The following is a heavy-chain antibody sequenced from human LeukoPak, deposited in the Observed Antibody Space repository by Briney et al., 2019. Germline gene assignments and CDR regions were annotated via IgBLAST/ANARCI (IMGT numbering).Heavy chain of an antibody. V-gene: IGHV1-69*04. CDR1: GGTFSSYA. CDR2: IIPILGIA. Sequence: ASVKVSCKASGGTFSSYAISWVRQAPGQGLEWMGRIIPILGIANYAQKFQGRVTITADKSTSTAYMELSSLRSEDTAVYYCASTYYYDSSGSAFDYWGQGTLVTVSS. D-gene: IGHD3-22*01. J-gene: IGHJ4*02. CDR3: ASTYYYDSSGSAFDY.